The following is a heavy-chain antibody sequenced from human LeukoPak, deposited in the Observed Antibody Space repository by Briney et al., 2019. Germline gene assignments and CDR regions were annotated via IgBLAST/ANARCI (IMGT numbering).Heavy chain of an antibody. D-gene: IGHD1-26*01. V-gene: IGHV1-2*02. CDR1: GYTFTGYY. CDR2: INPNSGGT. J-gene: IGHJ4*02. CDR3: ARDALWGAEWGN. Sequence: ASVKVSCKASGYTFTGYYMHWVRQAPGQGLEWMGWINPNSGGTNYAQKFQGRVTMTRDTSISTAYMELSRLRSDDTAAYYCARDALWGAEWGNWGQGTLVTVSS.